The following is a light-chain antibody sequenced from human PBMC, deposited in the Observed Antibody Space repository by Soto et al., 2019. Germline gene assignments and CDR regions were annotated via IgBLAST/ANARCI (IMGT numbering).Light chain of an antibody. Sequence: QSVLTQPPSVSGAPGQRVTISCTGSDSNIGADYDVHWYQHLPGAAPKLLIYDSNKRPSGVPDRFSGSKSGTSASLTISGLQAEDEADYYCSSYTITSTYVFGTGTKLTVL. CDR1: DSNIGADYD. J-gene: IGLJ1*01. V-gene: IGLV1-40*01. CDR3: SSYTITSTYV. CDR2: DSN.